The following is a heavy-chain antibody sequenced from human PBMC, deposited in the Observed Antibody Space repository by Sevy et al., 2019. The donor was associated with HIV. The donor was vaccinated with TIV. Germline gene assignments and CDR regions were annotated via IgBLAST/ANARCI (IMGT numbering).Heavy chain of an antibody. CDR2: VYYTGGT. J-gene: IGHJ3*02. Sequence: SETLSLTCTVSGGSINSDHWNWIRQPPGKGLEWIGYVYYTGGTNYNPSLKNRVTISVNRTKNQFSLKLTSVTAAETAGYDCAGRNDFDIWGQGTMVTVSS. V-gene: IGHV4-59*08. CDR3: AGRNDFDI. CDR1: GGSINSDH.